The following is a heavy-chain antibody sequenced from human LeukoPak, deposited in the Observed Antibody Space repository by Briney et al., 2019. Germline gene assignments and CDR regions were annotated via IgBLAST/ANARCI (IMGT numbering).Heavy chain of an antibody. CDR1: TFTVIDHY. V-gene: IGHV3-66*02. J-gene: IGHJ6*02. CDR3: ARGAGVSHYFYYAMDI. Sequence: PGGSLRLSCAASTFTVIDHYMTWVRQAPGRGLEWVAAIYPGGSTYYADSVKGRFTISRYKSKNTLYLQMNTLGDEETPVYYCARGAGVSHYFYYAMDIWGQGTTVTVSS. CDR2: IYPGGST. D-gene: IGHD2-21*01.